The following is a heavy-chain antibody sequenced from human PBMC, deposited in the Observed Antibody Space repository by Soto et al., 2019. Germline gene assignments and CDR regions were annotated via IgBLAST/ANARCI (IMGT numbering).Heavy chain of an antibody. D-gene: IGHD6-19*01. CDR3: AKTPLYKSIAVAGPFDY. Sequence: PLSLSCSASGFTFSSYGMHWVRPAPGKGLEWVAVISYDGSNKYYADSVKGRFTISRDNSKNTLYLQMNSLRAEDTAVYYCAKTPLYKSIAVAGPFDYWGQGTLVTVSS. J-gene: IGHJ4*02. CDR2: ISYDGSNK. CDR1: GFTFSSYG. V-gene: IGHV3-30*18.